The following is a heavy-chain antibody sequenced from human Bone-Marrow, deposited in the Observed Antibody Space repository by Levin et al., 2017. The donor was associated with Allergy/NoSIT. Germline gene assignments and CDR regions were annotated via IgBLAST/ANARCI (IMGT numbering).Heavy chain of an antibody. V-gene: IGHV1-18*01. D-gene: IGHD3-10*01. CDR2: ISAYNGNT. J-gene: IGHJ3*02. Sequence: GASVKVSCKASGYTFTSYGISWVRQAPGQGLEWMGWISAYNGNTNYAQKLQGRVTMTTDTSTSTAYMELRSLRSDDTAVYYCATPYYGSGSYFRYDAFDIWGQGTMVTVSS. CDR3: ATPYYGSGSYFRYDAFDI. CDR1: GYTFTSYG.